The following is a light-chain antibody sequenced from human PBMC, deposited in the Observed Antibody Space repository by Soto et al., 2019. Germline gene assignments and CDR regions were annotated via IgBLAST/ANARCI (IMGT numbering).Light chain of an antibody. Sequence: QSVRTQPPSASGSPGQSVAISCTGTSSDVGGYDYVSWYQQHPGKAPKLMIYEVTKRPSGVPDRFSGSKSGNTASLTVSGLQAEDEADYYCCSYAGNHDYVFGTGTKVTVL. CDR1: SSDVGGYDY. J-gene: IGLJ1*01. CDR3: CSYAGNHDYV. CDR2: EVT. V-gene: IGLV2-8*01.